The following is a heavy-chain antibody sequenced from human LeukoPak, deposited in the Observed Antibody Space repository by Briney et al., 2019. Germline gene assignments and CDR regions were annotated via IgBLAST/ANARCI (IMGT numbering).Heavy chain of an antibody. V-gene: IGHV2-5*02. D-gene: IGHD3-10*01. CDR2: IYWDDDK. Sequence: SGPTLVKPTQTLTLTCTFSGFSLSTSGVGVGWIRQPPGKALEWLAFIYWDDDKRYSPSLESRLTITKDNFKNPVVLTMTNMAPVDTATYYCAHSEDYYGSVDAFDIWGQGTMVTVSS. J-gene: IGHJ3*02. CDR3: AHSEDYYGSVDAFDI. CDR1: GFSLSTSGVG.